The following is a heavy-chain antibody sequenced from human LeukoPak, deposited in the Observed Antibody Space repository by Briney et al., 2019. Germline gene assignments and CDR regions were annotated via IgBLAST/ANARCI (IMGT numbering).Heavy chain of an antibody. J-gene: IGHJ4*02. V-gene: IGHV1-18*01. Sequence: ASVKVSCKASGYTSTSYGISWVRQAPGQGLEWMGWISAYNGNTNYAQKLQGRVTMTTDTSTSTAYMELRSLRSDDTAVYYCAIYYYDSSGYYYVPSDYWGQGTLVTVSS. CDR2: ISAYNGNT. CDR1: GYTSTSYG. D-gene: IGHD3-22*01. CDR3: AIYYYDSSGYYYVPSDY.